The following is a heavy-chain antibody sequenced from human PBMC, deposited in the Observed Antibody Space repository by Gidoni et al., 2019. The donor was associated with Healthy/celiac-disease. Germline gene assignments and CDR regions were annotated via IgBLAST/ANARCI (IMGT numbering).Heavy chain of an antibody. CDR1: GFTFSSYA. CDR3: AKGETGTANYYYGMDV. D-gene: IGHD1-1*01. V-gene: IGHV3-23*01. Sequence: EVQLLESGGGLVQPGGSLRLSCAASGFTFSSYAMSWVRQAPGKGLEWVSAISGSGGSTYYADSVKGRFTISRDNSKNTLYLQMNSLRAEDTAVYYCAKGETGTANYYYGMDVWGQGTTVTVSS. J-gene: IGHJ6*02. CDR2: ISGSGGST.